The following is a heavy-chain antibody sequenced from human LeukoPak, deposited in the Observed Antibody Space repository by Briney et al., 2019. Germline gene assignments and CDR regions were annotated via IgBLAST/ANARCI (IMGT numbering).Heavy chain of an antibody. V-gene: IGHV4-59*12. CDR3: ARALIAVAGIGAFDI. D-gene: IGHD6-19*01. CDR2: IYYSGST. Sequence: PSETLSLTCTVSGGSISSYYWSWIRQPPGKGLEWIGYIYYSGSTNYNPSLKSRVTISVDTSKNQFSLKLSSVTAADTAVYYCARALIAVAGIGAFDIWGQGTMVTVSS. CDR1: GGSISSYY. J-gene: IGHJ3*02.